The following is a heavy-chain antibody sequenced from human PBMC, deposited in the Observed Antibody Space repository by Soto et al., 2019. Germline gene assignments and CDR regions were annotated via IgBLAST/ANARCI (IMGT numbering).Heavy chain of an antibody. CDR1: GYTFTSYG. D-gene: IGHD3-22*01. CDR2: ISAYNGNT. CDR3: ARSPYYYDSSGYSYYFDY. J-gene: IGHJ4*02. Sequence: QVQLVQSGAEVKKPGASVKVSCKASGYTFTSYGISWVRQAPGQGLEWMGWISAYNGNTNYAQKLQGRVTMTTDTSTSTAYMELRSLRSDATAVYYCARSPYYYDSSGYSYYFDYWGQGTLVTVSS. V-gene: IGHV1-18*01.